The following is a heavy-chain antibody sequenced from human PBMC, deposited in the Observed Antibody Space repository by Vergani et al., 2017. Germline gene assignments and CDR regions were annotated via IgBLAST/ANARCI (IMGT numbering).Heavy chain of an antibody. CDR2: INWNGGST. D-gene: IGHD6-19*01. Sequence: EVQLVESGGGVVRPGGSLRLSCAASGFTFDDYGMSWVRQAPGKGLEWVSGINWNGGSTGYADSVKGRFTISRDNAKNSLYLQMNSLRAEDTALYYCARERGSSGWQPFELYYYYGMDVWGQGTTVTVSS. CDR1: GFTFDDYG. CDR3: ARERGSSGWQPFELYYYYGMDV. J-gene: IGHJ6*02. V-gene: IGHV3-20*04.